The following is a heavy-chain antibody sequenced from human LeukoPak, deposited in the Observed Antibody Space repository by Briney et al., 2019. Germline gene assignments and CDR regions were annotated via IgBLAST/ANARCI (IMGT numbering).Heavy chain of an antibody. CDR3: ATGYYYGSGSYYNPPLGY. CDR2: FDPKDGET. V-gene: IGHV1-24*01. Sequence: GASVKVSCKVSGYTLTELSMHWVRQAPGKGLEWMGGFDPKDGETIYAQKFQGRVTMTEDTSTDTAYMELSSLRSEDTAVYYCATGYYYGSGSYYNPPLGYWGQGTLVTVSS. J-gene: IGHJ4*02. CDR1: GYTLTELS. D-gene: IGHD3-10*01.